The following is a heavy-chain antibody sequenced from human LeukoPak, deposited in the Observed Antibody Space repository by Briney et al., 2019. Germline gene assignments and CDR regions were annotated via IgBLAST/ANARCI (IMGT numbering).Heavy chain of an antibody. CDR3: AKDRPNFYETSGSYYKIKGDF. CDR1: GFTFNTHA. CDR2: ITSSGRTP. V-gene: IGHV3-23*01. D-gene: IGHD3-10*01. J-gene: IGHJ4*02. Sequence: PGGSLRLSCVASGFTFNTHAMSWVRQAPGKGLEWVASITSSGRTPYYTDSVKGRFTISRDNSKNTLYLQMNSLRGEDTAVYYCAKDRPNFYETSGSYYKIKGDFWGQGSLVTVSS.